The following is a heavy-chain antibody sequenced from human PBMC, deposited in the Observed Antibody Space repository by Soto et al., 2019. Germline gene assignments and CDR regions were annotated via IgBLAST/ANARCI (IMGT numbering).Heavy chain of an antibody. CDR1: RFTLTNYC. J-gene: IGHJ6*02. Sequence: GGSLRLSCAASRFTLTNYCMNWVRQAPGKGLAWVSPTNTDGGSTYYADSVKGRFTISRANSETTLYLQMNSLRAEDTALYYCAKGPVRIGSGRTGYYYYYDMEDWGQGTTVTVSS. D-gene: IGHD6-19*01. V-gene: IGHV3-23*01. CDR3: AKGPVRIGSGRTGYYYYYDMED. CDR2: TNTDGGST.